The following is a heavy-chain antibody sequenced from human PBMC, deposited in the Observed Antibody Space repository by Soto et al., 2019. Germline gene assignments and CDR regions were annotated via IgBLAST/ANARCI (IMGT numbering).Heavy chain of an antibody. J-gene: IGHJ5*02. CDR2: ISYDGSNK. V-gene: IGHV3-30*18. CDR3: AKSGYGGSRSNWFDP. CDR1: GFTFSSYG. Sequence: GGSLRLSCAASGFTFSSYGMHWVRQAPGKGLEWVAVISYDGSNKYYADSVKGRFTISRDNSKNTLYLQMNSLRAEDTAVYYCAKSGYGGSRSNWFDPWGQGTLVTVSS. D-gene: IGHD4-17*01.